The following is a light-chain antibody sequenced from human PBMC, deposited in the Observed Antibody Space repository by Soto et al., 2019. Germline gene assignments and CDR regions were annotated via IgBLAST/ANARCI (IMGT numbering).Light chain of an antibody. CDR2: DTS. J-gene: IGKJ5*01. CDR3: QQRNSWPPTFT. Sequence: EIGFTRSPGTLSLSPGEISTVSCMSGHSFSSNYLAWYQQKPGQAPRLLIYDTSIRATGIPARFSGSGSGTDFTLTISSLEPEDFAVYYCQQRNSWPPTFTFGQGTRLE. V-gene: IGKV3-11*01. CDR1: HSFSSNY.